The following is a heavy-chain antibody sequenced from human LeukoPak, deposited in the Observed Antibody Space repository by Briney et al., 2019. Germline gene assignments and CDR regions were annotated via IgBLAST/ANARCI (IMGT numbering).Heavy chain of an antibody. V-gene: IGHV4-34*01. J-gene: IGHJ4*02. CDR3: ARLRAGYCSSTSCRR. CDR2: INHSGST. D-gene: IGHD2-2*01. CDR1: GGSFSGYY. Sequence: PSETLSLTCAVYGGSFSGYYWSWIRQPPGKGLEWIGEINHSGSTNYNPSLKSRVTISVDTSKNQFSLKLSSVTAADTAVYYCARLRAGYCSSTSCRRWGQGTLVTVSS.